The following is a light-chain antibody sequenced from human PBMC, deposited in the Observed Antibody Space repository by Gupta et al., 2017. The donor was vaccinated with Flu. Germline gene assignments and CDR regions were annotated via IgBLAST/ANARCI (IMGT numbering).Light chain of an antibody. CDR3: KQNERTPKT. CDR1: KNIKKY. Sequence: SSLAASVGDSVTSKGRGSKNIKKYLNWYQHKPGQAPQLLIYFATNLETGVPSRFSGSGSGTDFTLNISRVQTEDIATYFCKQNERTPKTFGQGTKVEVK. J-gene: IGKJ1*01. CDR2: FAT. V-gene: IGKV1-33*01.